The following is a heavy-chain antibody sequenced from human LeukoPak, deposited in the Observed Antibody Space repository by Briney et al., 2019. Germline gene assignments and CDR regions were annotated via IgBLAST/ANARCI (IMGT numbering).Heavy chain of an antibody. V-gene: IGHV3-23*01. Sequence: GGSLRLSCAASGFTFSSYVMRWVRQASGKGLEWVSSVTSGDSTHYADAVKGRFTISRDNSQSTLYLQMNSLRAEDTAIYYCAKIQDASGTWPPWYYDSWGQGILVTVSS. CDR1: GFTFSSYV. J-gene: IGHJ4*02. CDR2: VTSGDST. CDR3: AKIQDASGTWPPWYYDS. D-gene: IGHD3-10*01.